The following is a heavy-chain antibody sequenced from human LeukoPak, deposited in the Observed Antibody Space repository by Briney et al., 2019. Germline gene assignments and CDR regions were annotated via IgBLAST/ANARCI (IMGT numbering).Heavy chain of an antibody. CDR3: ARASIVVVPAAIGTPDY. D-gene: IGHD2-2*02. J-gene: IGHJ4*02. CDR1: GFTFSSYA. V-gene: IGHV3-30-3*01. Sequence: PGGSLRLSCAASGFTFSSYAMHWVRQAPGKGLEWVAVISYDGSNKYYADSVKGRFTISRDNSKNTLYLQMNSLRAEDTAVYYCARASIVVVPAAIGTPDYWGQGTLVTVSS. CDR2: ISYDGSNK.